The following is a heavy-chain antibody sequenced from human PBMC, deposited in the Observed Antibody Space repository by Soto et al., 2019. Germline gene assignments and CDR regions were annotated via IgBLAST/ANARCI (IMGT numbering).Heavy chain of an antibody. CDR2: MNPNSGNT. V-gene: IGHV1-8*01. Sequence: GASVKVSCKASGYTFTSYDINWVRQATGQGLEWMGWMNPNSGNTGYAQKFQGRVTMTRNTSISTAYMELSSLRSEDTAVCYCARTKDIVVVVAATAPGYYGMDVWGQGTTVTVSS. D-gene: IGHD2-15*01. CDR1: GYTFTSYD. J-gene: IGHJ6*02. CDR3: ARTKDIVVVVAATAPGYYGMDV.